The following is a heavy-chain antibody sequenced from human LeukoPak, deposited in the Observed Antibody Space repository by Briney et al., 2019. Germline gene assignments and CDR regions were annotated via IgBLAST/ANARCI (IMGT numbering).Heavy chain of an antibody. CDR1: GFTFDTYL. D-gene: IGHD1-1*01. CDR3: ARGRLEPRKPPNRNYYFDY. J-gene: IGHJ4*02. Sequence: PGGSLRLSCAASGFTFDTYLMSWVRQAPGKGLEWVAVIWYDGSNKYYADSVKGRFTISRDNSKNTLYLQMNSLRAEDTAVYYCARGRLEPRKPPNRNYYFDYWGQGTLVTVSS. CDR2: IWYDGSNK. V-gene: IGHV3-33*08.